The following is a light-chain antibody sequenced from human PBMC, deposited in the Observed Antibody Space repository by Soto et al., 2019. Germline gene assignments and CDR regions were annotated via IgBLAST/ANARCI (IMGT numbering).Light chain of an antibody. CDR3: QQYNDNWT. Sequence: DIQMTKSPSTLSASVEDRVTITCRASQSISSWLAWYQQKPGKAPKLLIYKASTLQTGVPSRFSGSGSGTEFNLVISSLQPDDSATYYCQQYNDNWTFGQGTKVEIK. J-gene: IGKJ1*01. CDR2: KAS. CDR1: QSISSW. V-gene: IGKV1-5*03.